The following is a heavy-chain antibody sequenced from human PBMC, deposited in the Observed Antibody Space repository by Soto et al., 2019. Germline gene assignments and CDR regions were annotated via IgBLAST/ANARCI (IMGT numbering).Heavy chain of an antibody. CDR1: GVSMKNYY. D-gene: IGHD3-16*01. Sequence: QVQLQESGPGLVKPSETLSLTCSVSGVSMKNYYGSWIRQSPGKGLEHIGYMHFSGGANYSPSPRSRVTISVDTSNNQFSLRLSSMSAADTAIYYCAKSGHTFERVVWGQGILVTVSS. CDR3: AKSGHTFERVV. V-gene: IGHV4-59*01. CDR2: MHFSGGA. J-gene: IGHJ4*02.